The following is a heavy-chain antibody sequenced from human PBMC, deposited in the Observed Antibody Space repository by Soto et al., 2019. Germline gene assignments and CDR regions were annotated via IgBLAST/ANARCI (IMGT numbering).Heavy chain of an antibody. CDR3: ARVGSGDSCYRWFDP. CDR2: INQDGREI. CDR1: GFTLSSYC. V-gene: IGHV3-7*05. Sequence: GGSLRLSCAASGFTLSSYCMTWVRQAPGRGLEWVANINQDGREIFYVDSVKGRFTISRDNAKNSLYLQMNSLRAEDTAMYYCARVGSGDSCYRWFDPWGQGTLVTVSS. D-gene: IGHD2-15*01. J-gene: IGHJ5*02.